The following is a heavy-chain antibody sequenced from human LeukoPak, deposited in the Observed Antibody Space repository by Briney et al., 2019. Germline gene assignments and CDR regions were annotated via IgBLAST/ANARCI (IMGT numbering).Heavy chain of an antibody. CDR1: GFSFSTYA. Sequence: PGGSLRLSCAASGFSFSTYAMSWLRQAPGKGLEWVSAMSGSGGDSYYADSVKGRFTIARDNSKNTLYLQMNSLRVEDTAMYYCAKHLFGESDVDWFDPWGLGTLVTVSS. V-gene: IGHV3-23*01. CDR2: MSGSGGDS. D-gene: IGHD4-17*01. CDR3: AKHLFGESDVDWFDP. J-gene: IGHJ5*02.